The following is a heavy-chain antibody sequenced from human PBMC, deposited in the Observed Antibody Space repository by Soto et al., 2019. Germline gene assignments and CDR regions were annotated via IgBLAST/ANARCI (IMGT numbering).Heavy chain of an antibody. CDR3: ATDNYGMDV. Sequence: GGSLRLSCAASGFTFSSYAMNWVRQAPGKGLEWVSAIGGSGGNTDYTDSVKGRFTISRDNSKNTLYLQMNSLRAEDTAIYYCATDNYGMDVWGQGTTVTVSS. CDR2: IGGSGGNT. V-gene: IGHV3-23*01. J-gene: IGHJ6*02. CDR1: GFTFSSYA.